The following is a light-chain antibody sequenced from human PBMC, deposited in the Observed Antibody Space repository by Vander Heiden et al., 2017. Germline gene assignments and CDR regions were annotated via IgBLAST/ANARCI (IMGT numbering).Light chain of an antibody. CDR2: DAS. J-gene: IGKJ1*01. V-gene: IGKV3-15*01. CDR3: QQYSTRPRT. CDR1: QSVSRD. Sequence: EVVMTQSPATLPVSPGARATISCRASQSVSRDLAWYQQKPAQAPRLLIYDASARATGVPTRFIGAGSGTEFTLTITSLQSEDFAVYYCQQYSTRPRTFGQGTKVEIK.